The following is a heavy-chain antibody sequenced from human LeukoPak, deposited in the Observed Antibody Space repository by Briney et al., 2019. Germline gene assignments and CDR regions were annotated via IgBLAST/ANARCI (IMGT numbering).Heavy chain of an antibody. CDR3: AKGVHSSGWWGTPPRDYLDY. V-gene: IGHV3-33*06. CDR2: IWYDGINK. Sequence: QPGMSLRLSCAVSGFTFSTFGMHWVRQAPGKGLEWVANIWYDGINKYYADSVKGRFTISRDNSKNTLYLQMNSLTAEDTAVYYYAKGVHSSGWWGTPPRDYLDYWGQGTLVTVSS. CDR1: GFTFSTFG. D-gene: IGHD6-19*01. J-gene: IGHJ4*02.